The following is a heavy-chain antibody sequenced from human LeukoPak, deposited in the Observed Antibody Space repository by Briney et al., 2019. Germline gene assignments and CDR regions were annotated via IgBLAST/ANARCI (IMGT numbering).Heavy chain of an antibody. CDR1: GGSFSSSSYY. V-gene: IGHV4-34*01. CDR2: INHSGST. CDR3: ARTPTARTPFNY. J-gene: IGHJ4*02. D-gene: IGHD4-17*01. Sequence: PSETLSLTCTVSGGSFSSSSYYWSWIRQPPGKGLEWIGEINHSGSTNYNPSLKSRVTISVDTSKNQFSLKLSSVTAADTAVYYCARTPTARTPFNYWGQGTLVTVSS.